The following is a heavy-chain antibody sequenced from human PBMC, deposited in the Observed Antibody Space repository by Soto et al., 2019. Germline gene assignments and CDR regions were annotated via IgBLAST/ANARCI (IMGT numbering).Heavy chain of an antibody. D-gene: IGHD3-22*01. CDR1: GYTFTSYG. Sequence: QVQLVQSGAEVKKPGASVKVSCKASGYTFTSYGISWVRQAPGQGLEWMGWISAYNGNTNYAQKLQGRVTMTTDTSPSTAYMELRSLRSDDTAVYYCARMTRYYYDSSGYYQPEYYFDYWGQGTLVTVSS. V-gene: IGHV1-18*01. CDR2: ISAYNGNT. CDR3: ARMTRYYYDSSGYYQPEYYFDY. J-gene: IGHJ4*02.